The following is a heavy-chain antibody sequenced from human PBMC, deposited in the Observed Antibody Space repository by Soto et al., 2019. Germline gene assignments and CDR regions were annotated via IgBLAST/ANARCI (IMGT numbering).Heavy chain of an antibody. CDR1: GYTFTGYY. D-gene: IGHD1-7*01. Sequence: WASVKVSCKASGYTFTGYYMHWVRQAPGQGLEWMGWINPNSGGTNYAQKFQGRVTMTRDTSISTAYMELSRLRSDDTAVYYCARVTNRNSPTYSYWGQGTLVTVSS. J-gene: IGHJ4*02. V-gene: IGHV1-2*02. CDR2: INPNSGGT. CDR3: ARVTNRNSPTYSY.